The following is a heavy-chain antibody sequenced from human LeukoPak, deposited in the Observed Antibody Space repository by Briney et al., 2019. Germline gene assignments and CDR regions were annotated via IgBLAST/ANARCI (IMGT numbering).Heavy chain of an antibody. V-gene: IGHV3-48*03. J-gene: IGHJ4*02. CDR1: AFSSTTSE. CDR3: ARKIFGTPYYDS. D-gene: IGHD3-3*01. Sequence: GGSLTLSCTASAFSSTTSEANWARHAPGGGLEWLSYISGGGDDILCADCVRGRFTIPSDNSRGSVYLQMNSLGVEDTAVYYCARKIFGTPYYDSWGRGTLVTVSS. CDR2: ISGGGDDI.